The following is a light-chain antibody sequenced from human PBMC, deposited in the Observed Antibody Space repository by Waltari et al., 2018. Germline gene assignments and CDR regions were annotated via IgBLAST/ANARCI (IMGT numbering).Light chain of an antibody. CDR1: QSVSRF. Sequence: EIVLTQSPATLSLSPVERATLSCRASQSVSRFLAWYQQKPGQAPRLIIYDTSNRATGIPARFSGSGSGTDFTLTISSLEPEDFAVYYCQRRGHWPPDATFGPGTRVDIK. J-gene: IGKJ3*01. CDR3: QRRGHWPPDAT. V-gene: IGKV3-11*01. CDR2: DTS.